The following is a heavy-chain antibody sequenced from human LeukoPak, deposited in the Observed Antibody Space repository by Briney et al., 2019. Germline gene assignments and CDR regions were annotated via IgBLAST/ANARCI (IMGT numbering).Heavy chain of an antibody. J-gene: IGHJ6*04. CDR2: IRSKAYGGTT. Sequence: PGRSLRLSCTASGFTFGDYAMSWVRQAPGEGLEWVGFIRSKAYGGTTEYAASVKGRFTISRDDSKSIAYLQMNSLKTEDTAVYYCTRDVVRSRYYYGSGSYSDYYYYGMDVWGKGTTVTVSS. V-gene: IGHV3-49*04. CDR3: TRDVVRSRYYYGSGSYSDYYYYGMDV. D-gene: IGHD3-10*01. CDR1: GFTFGDYA.